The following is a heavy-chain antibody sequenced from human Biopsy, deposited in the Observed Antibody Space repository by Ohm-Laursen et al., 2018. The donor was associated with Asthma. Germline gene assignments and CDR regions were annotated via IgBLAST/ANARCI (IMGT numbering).Heavy chain of an antibody. J-gene: IGHJ4*02. V-gene: IGHV1-69*13. CDR3: ARKAGPCISRTCYSLDF. CDR2: INSVFSTT. Sequence: ASVKVSCKSLGGTFNTYVIGWVRQAPRQGLEWMGGINSVFSTTTYPQKFHDRVTITADDSTSTVYMELSSLRSEDTAVYYCARKAGPCISRTCYSLDFWGQGTLVTVSS. D-gene: IGHD2-2*01. CDR1: GGTFNTYV.